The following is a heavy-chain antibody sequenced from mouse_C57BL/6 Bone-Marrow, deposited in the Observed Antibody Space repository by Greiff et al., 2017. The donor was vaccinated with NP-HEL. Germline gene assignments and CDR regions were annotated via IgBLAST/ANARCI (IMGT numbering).Heavy chain of an antibody. D-gene: IGHD1-1*01. V-gene: IGHV3-5*01. CDR3: ARDEIPITTVVAKGYFDV. CDR2: IYYSGTI. J-gene: IGHJ1*03. Sequence: EVKLQESGPGLVKPSQTVFLTCTVTGISITTGNYRWSWIRQFPGNKLEWIGYIYYSGTITYNPSLTSRTTITRDTPKNQFFLEMNSLTAEDTATYYCARDEIPITTVVAKGYFDVWGTGTTVTVSS. CDR1: GISITTGNYR.